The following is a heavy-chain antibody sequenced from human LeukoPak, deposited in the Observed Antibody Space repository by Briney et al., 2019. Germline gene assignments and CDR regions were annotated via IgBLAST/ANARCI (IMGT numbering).Heavy chain of an antibody. CDR2: IYHSGST. CDR1: GGSISSSNW. CDR3: ARRTTVTTTPLDY. Sequence: PSGTLSLTCAVSGGSISSSNWWSWVRQPPGKGLEWIGEIYHSGSTNYNPSPKSRVTISVDKSKNQFSLKLSSVTAADTAVYYCARRTTVTTTPLDYWGQGTLVTVSS. J-gene: IGHJ4*02. V-gene: IGHV4-4*02. D-gene: IGHD4-11*01.